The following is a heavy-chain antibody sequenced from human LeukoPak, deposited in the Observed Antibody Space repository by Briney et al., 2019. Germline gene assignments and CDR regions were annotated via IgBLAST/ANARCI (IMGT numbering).Heavy chain of an antibody. D-gene: IGHD3-3*01. CDR3: AKAIDYYDFWSGCDY. CDR2: ISGSGGST. J-gene: IGHJ4*02. V-gene: IGHV3-23*01. CDR1: GFTFSSYA. Sequence: GGSLRLSCAASGFTFSSYAMSWVRQAPGKGLEWVSAISGSGGSTYYADSVKGRFTISRDNSKNTLYLQMNSLRAEDTAVYYCAKAIDYYDFWSGCDYWGQGTLVTVSS.